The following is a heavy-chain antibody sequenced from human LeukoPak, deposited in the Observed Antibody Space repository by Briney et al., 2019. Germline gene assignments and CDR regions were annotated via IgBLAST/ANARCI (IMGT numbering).Heavy chain of an antibody. J-gene: IGHJ4*02. CDR2: IYYSGST. Sequence: PSETLSLTCTVSGGSISSRSYYWGWIRQPPGKGLEWIGSIYYSGSTYYNPSLKSRVTISVDTSRNQFSLKLSSVTAADTAVYYCARATVTRDLDYWGQGTVVTVSS. V-gene: IGHV4-39*01. CDR1: GGSISSRSYY. CDR3: ARATVTRDLDY. D-gene: IGHD4-17*01.